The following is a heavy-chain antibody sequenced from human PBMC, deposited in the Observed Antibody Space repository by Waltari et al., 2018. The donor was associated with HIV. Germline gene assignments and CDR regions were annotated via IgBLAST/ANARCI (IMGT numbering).Heavy chain of an antibody. J-gene: IGHJ4*02. V-gene: IGHV4-39*01. Sequence: QLQLQESGPGLVKPSETLSLTCTVSGCSIRRSSYYWGWIRQPPGKGLEWIGSIYYSGSTYYNPSLKSRVTIAVDTSKNQVSLKLRSVTAADTAVYYCARHGAVAGTWDVLGGYFDYWCQGTLVTVSS. CDR3: ARHGAVAGTWDVLGGYFDY. CDR2: IYYSGST. CDR1: GCSIRRSSYY. D-gene: IGHD6-19*01.